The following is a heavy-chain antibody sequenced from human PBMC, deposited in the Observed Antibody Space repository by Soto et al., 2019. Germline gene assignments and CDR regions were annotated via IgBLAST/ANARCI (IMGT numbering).Heavy chain of an antibody. CDR3: ASEPSYYDILTGYYSTWLDP. J-gene: IGHJ5*02. CDR1: CYTFTSYV. D-gene: IGHD3-9*01. CDR2: ISAYNGNT. V-gene: IGHV1-18*01. Sequence: GASVNVSFKASCYTFTSYVIILLRQSPLQGREWMGWISAYNGNTNYAQKLQGRVTMTTDTSTSTAYMELRSLRSDDTAVYYCASEPSYYDILTGYYSTWLDPWGQGTLVTVSS.